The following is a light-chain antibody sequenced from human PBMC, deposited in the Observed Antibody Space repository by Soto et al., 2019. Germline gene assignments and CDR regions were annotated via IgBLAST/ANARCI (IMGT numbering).Light chain of an antibody. CDR1: SSDVGGYNY. CDR3: RSNAGSNNLV. Sequence: QSALTQPPSASGSPGQSVTISCTGTSSDVGGYNYVSWYQQHPGKAPTLMIYEVTKRPSGVPDRFSGSKSGNTASLTVSGLQAEDEADYYCRSNAGSNNLVFGTGTKVTVL. V-gene: IGLV2-8*01. J-gene: IGLJ1*01. CDR2: EVT.